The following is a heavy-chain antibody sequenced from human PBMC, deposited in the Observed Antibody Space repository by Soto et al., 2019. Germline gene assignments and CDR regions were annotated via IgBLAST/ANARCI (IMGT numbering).Heavy chain of an antibody. D-gene: IGHD6-19*01. V-gene: IGHV1-69*06. CDR3: ASMYSSGPREVDY. J-gene: IGHJ4*02. CDR2: IIPIFGTA. CDR1: GGTFSSYA. Sequence: SVKVSCKASGGTFSSYAISWVRQAPGQGLEWMGGIIPIFGTANYAQKFQGRVTITADKSTSTAYMELSSLRSEDTAVYYCASMYSSGPREVDYWGQGTLGTVSS.